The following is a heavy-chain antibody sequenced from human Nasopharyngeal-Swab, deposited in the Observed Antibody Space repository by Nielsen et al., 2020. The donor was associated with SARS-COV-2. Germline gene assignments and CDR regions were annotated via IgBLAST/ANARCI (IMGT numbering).Heavy chain of an antibody. Sequence: GESLKISCTASGFIFGDYAMSWFRQAPGKGLEWVGLIRSRAYGGTTKYAASVNGRFSISRDDSKSIAYLQMNSLKTEDTAVYYCNRAREIYYYDSSGYYFDSWGHGTLVTVSS. CDR2: IRSRAYGGTT. CDR1: GFIFGDYA. CDR3: NRAREIYYYDSSGYYFDS. D-gene: IGHD3-22*01. V-gene: IGHV3-49*03. J-gene: IGHJ4*01.